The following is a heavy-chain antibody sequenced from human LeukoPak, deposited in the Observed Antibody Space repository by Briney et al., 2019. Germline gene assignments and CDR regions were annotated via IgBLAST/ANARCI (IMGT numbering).Heavy chain of an antibody. Sequence: GGSLRLSCAASGFTFSSYSMNWVRQAPGKGLEWVSSISSSSSYIYYADSVKGRFTISRDNAKNSLYLQMNSLRAEDTAVYYCARAGITIFGVGSRGAFDIWGQRTMVTVSS. CDR3: ARAGITIFGVGSRGAFDI. V-gene: IGHV3-21*01. D-gene: IGHD3-3*01. CDR2: ISSSSSYI. CDR1: GFTFSSYS. J-gene: IGHJ3*02.